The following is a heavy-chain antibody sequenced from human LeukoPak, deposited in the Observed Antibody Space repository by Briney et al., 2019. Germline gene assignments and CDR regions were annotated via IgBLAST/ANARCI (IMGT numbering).Heavy chain of an antibody. CDR3: ARWLSYYDY. Sequence: GGSLRLSCAASGFTFSSYAMSWVRQAPGKGLEWVSAISGSGGSTYYADSVKGRFTISRDNSRDTLYLQMNSLRAEDTALYYCARWLSYYDYWGQGTLVTVSS. D-gene: IGHD3-22*01. CDR2: ISGSGGST. CDR1: GFTFSSYA. J-gene: IGHJ4*02. V-gene: IGHV3-23*01.